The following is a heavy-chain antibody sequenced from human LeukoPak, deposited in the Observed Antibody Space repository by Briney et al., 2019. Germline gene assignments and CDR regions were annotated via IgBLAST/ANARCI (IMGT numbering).Heavy chain of an antibody. Sequence: GGSLRLSCAASGFTFSSYAMSWVRQAPGKGLEWVSAISGSGGSTYYADSVKGRFTISRDNSKNTLYLQMNSLRAEDTAVYYCAKPQYYYDSSGYYYFDYWGQGTLVTVSP. CDR2: ISGSGGST. CDR1: GFTFSSYA. D-gene: IGHD3-22*01. J-gene: IGHJ4*02. V-gene: IGHV3-23*01. CDR3: AKPQYYYDSSGYYYFDY.